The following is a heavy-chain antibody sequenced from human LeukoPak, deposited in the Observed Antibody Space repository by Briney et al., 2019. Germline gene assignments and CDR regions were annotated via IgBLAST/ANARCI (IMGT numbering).Heavy chain of an antibody. CDR2: IRYDGNNK. CDR3: AKNGPDYIWGNYLDY. Sequence: GGSLRLSCAASGFTFSTYGMHWVRQAPGKGLEGVAFIRYDGNNKYYADSVKGRFTISRDNSKNMLYLEMKSLRPEDTAVYYCAKNGPDYIWGNYLDYWGQGTLVTVSS. J-gene: IGHJ4*02. V-gene: IGHV3-30*02. CDR1: GFTFSTYG. D-gene: IGHD3-16*01.